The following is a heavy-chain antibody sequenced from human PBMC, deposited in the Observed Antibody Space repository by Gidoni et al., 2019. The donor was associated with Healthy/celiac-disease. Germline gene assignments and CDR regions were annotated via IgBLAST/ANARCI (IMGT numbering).Heavy chain of an antibody. J-gene: IGHJ5*02. Sequence: QVQLQQWGAGLLKPSETLSLPCAVYGGSFSGYYWSWIRQPPGKGLEWIGEINHSGSTNYNPSLKSRVTISVDTSKNQFSLKLSSVTAADTAVYYCARRLDELWFGEDDEAGWFDPWGQGTLVTVSS. CDR2: INHSGST. V-gene: IGHV4-34*01. CDR3: ARRLDELWFGEDDEAGWFDP. CDR1: GGSFSGYY. D-gene: IGHD3-10*01.